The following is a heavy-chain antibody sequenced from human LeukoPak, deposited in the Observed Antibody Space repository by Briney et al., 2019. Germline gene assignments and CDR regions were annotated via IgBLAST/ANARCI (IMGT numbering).Heavy chain of an antibody. CDR1: GYTFTSYD. CDR2: MNPNSGNT. J-gene: IGHJ5*02. Sequence: GASVKVSCKASGYTFTSYDIHWVRQATGQGLEWMGWMNPNSGNTGYAQKFQGRVTMTRNTSISTAYMELSSLRSEDTAVYYCARGYGGIYDFWSGYADLAGRFDPWGQGTLVTVSS. V-gene: IGHV1-8*01. D-gene: IGHD3-3*01. CDR3: ARGYGGIYDFWSGYADLAGRFDP.